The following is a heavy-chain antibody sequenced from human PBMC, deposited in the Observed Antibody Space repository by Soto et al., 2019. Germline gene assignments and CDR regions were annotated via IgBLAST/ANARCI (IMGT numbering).Heavy chain of an antibody. CDR2: ISWNGDSS. V-gene: IGHV3-43*01. CDR3: VKAGTFKAFDV. D-gene: IGHD1-26*01. Sequence: HPGGSLRLSCVASGLNLIDYTMHWVRQVPGKGLEWVSLISWNGDSSDYADSVKSRFTISRDNTKNSLYLQMNTLRTDDTALYFCVKAGTFKAFDVWGQGTLVTVSS. J-gene: IGHJ3*01. CDR1: GLNLIDYT.